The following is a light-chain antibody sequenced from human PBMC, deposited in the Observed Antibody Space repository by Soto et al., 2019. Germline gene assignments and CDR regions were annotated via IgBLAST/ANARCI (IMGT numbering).Light chain of an antibody. V-gene: IGKV3-15*01. J-gene: IGKJ5*01. Sequence: EIVMTLSPATLSVSPGERATLSCRASQSVRGNLAWYQQKPGQSPRLLIYGASSRATGIPARFSGSGSGTEFTLTISSLQSEDFAVYYCQQYNNWPFITFGQGTRLEIK. CDR2: GAS. CDR1: QSVRGN. CDR3: QQYNNWPFIT.